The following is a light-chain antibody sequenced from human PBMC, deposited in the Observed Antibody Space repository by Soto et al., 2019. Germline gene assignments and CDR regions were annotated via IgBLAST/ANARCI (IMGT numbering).Light chain of an antibody. J-gene: IGKJ3*01. CDR1: QGIANV. Sequence: IQLTQSPSSLSASVGDRVTISCRASQGIANVLAWYQQKPGKAPKLLIYGASTLQSGVPSRFSGSGSGTDFTLTISSLKPEDFATYYCQQLNSFPIPFGPGTKVDIK. CDR3: QQLNSFPIP. V-gene: IGKV1-9*01. CDR2: GAS.